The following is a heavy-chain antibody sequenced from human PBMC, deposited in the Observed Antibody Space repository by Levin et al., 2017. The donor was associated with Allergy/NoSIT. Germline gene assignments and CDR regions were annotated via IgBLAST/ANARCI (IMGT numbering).Heavy chain of an antibody. Sequence: SQTLSLTCTISGAFISNYYWSWIRQPPGKGLEWIGFISYSGSTTYNPSLDSRTIISIDLSKNHFSLMLRSVTAADTAVYYCATVPVYGMDVWGQGTTVTVS. CDR3: ATVPVYGMDV. V-gene: IGHV4-59*01. CDR2: ISYSGST. J-gene: IGHJ6*02. D-gene: IGHD2-8*02. CDR1: GAFISNYY.